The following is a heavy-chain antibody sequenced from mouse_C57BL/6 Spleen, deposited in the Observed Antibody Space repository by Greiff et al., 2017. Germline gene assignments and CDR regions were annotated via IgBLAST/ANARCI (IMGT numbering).Heavy chain of an antibody. CDR3: TAGWDEDDY. CDR1: GFTFSNYW. Sequence: EVKLMESGGGLVQPGGSMKLSCVASGFTFSNYWMNWVRQSPEKGLEWVAQIRLKSDNYATHYAESVKGRFTISRDDSKSSVYLQMNNLRAEDTGIYYCTAGWDEDDYWGQGTTLTVSS. CDR2: IRLKSDNYAT. V-gene: IGHV6-3*01. D-gene: IGHD4-1*01. J-gene: IGHJ2*01.